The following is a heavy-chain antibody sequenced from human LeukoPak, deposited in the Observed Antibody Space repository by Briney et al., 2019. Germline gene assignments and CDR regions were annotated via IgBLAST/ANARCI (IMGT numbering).Heavy chain of an antibody. V-gene: IGHV1-2*02. CDR1: GYTFTDYY. D-gene: IGHD6-13*01. CDR2: INPNSGGT. CDR3: ARDHSNSYDY. Sequence: ASVKVSCKVAGYTFTDYYMQWVRQAPGQGLEWMGWINPNSGGTNYAQKFQGRVTMTRDTSISTVYMELSRLRSDDTAVFYCARDHSNSYDYWGQGTLVTVSS. J-gene: IGHJ4*02.